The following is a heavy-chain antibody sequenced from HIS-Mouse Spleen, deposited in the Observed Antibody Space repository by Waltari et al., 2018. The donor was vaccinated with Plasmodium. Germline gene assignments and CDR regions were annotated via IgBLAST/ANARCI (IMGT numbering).Heavy chain of an antibody. J-gene: IGHJ2*01. D-gene: IGHD3-9*01. CDR1: GFTFSRYS. CDR2: ISSSSSYI. V-gene: IGHV3-21*01. Sequence: EVQLVESGGGLVKPGGSLRLSCAASGFTFSRYSMTWVSQAPGKGLEWVSSISSSSSYIYYADSVKGRFTISRDNAKNSLYLQMNSLRAEDTAVYYCAREDILTGYYNDYWYFDLWGRGTLVTVSS. CDR3: AREDILTGYYNDYWYFDL.